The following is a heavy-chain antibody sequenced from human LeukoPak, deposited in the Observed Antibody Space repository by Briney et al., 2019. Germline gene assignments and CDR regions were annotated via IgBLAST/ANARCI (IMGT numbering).Heavy chain of an antibody. D-gene: IGHD4-23*01. J-gene: IGHJ4*02. CDR3: ARHMDPDFGDKKLFDY. Sequence: VGSLKLSCAASVFTLSDAAMHWVRQTSDERLECGWRITIKTNSYATEYAASVKGRLPISRDDSKNTIYLQMNSLKTEDTAVYYCARHMDPDFGDKKLFDYWGLGTQVTVSS. V-gene: IGHV3-73*01. CDR1: VFTLSDAA. CDR2: ITIKTNSYAT.